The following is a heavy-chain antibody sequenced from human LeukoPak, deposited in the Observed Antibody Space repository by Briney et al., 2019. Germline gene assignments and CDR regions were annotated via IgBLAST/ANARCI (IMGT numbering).Heavy chain of an antibody. D-gene: IGHD6-13*01. CDR2: INPNSGGT. V-gene: IGHV1-2*02. CDR3: ASRIAAAGIGFDP. CDR1: GYTFTGYY. J-gene: IGHJ5*02. Sequence: ASVKVSCKVSGYTFTGYYMHWVRQAPGQGLEWMGWINPNSGGTNYAQKFQGRVTMTRDTSISTAYMELSRLRSDDTAVYYCASRIAAAGIGFDPWGQGTLVTVSS.